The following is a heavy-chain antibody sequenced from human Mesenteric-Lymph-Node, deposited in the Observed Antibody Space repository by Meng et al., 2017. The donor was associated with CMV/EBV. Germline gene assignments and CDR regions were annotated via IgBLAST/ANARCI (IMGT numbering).Heavy chain of an antibody. Sequence: ATISSYAIRCVRQAPVQGLEWMGRIIPILGIANYEQKFQGRVTITADKSTSTAYMELSSLRSEDTAVYYCARYYYDSSGYYYYFDYWGQGTLVTVSS. V-gene: IGHV1-69*04. J-gene: IGHJ4*02. CDR1: ATISSYA. CDR3: ARYYYDSSGYYYYFDY. D-gene: IGHD3-22*01. CDR2: IIPILGIA.